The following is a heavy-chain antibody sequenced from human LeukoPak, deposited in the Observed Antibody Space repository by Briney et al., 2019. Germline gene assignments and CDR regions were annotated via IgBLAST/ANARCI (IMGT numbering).Heavy chain of an antibody. J-gene: IGHJ5*02. CDR2: INTSGST. D-gene: IGHD2-2*03. Sequence: SETLSLTCTVSGGSISSYYLSWIRQPAGKGLEWIGRINTSGSTNYNPSLKSRVTMSVDTSKNQFSLKLSSVTAADTAVYYCARDGYCSSTSCYGDGWFDPWGQGTLVTVSS. CDR3: ARDGYCSSTSCYGDGWFDP. CDR1: GGSISSYY. V-gene: IGHV4-4*07.